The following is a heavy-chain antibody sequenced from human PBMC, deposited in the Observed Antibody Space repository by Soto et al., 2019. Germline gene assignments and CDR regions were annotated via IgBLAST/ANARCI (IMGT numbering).Heavy chain of an antibody. V-gene: IGHV4-59*02. D-gene: IGHD3-10*01. CDR2: IFSSGST. Sequence: SETLSLTCSVSGGSVNAYYWSWIRQSPGKGLEWIGYIFSSGSTNYNPSLKSRVTLSVDVSKNQFSLKLTSVTAADTAVYYCARDNFYGPYGMDVCGQGTTVTVSS. CDR1: GGSVNAYY. CDR3: ARDNFYGPYGMDV. J-gene: IGHJ6*02.